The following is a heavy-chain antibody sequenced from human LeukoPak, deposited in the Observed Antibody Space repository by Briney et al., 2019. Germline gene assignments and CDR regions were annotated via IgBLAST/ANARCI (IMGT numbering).Heavy chain of an antibody. CDR2: IYSGGST. Sequence: GGSLRLSCAASGFPVSAYYMSWVRQAPGKGLEWVSVIYSGGSTYYANSVGGRFTISRDNSKNTLFLQMNSLRAEDTAVYYCARGPGGDDHWGQGTLVTVSS. J-gene: IGHJ4*02. D-gene: IGHD3-16*01. V-gene: IGHV3-53*01. CDR1: GFPVSAYY. CDR3: ARGPGGDDH.